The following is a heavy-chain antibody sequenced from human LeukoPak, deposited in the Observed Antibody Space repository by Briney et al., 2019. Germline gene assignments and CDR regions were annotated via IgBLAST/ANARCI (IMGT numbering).Heavy chain of an antibody. D-gene: IGHD2-2*01. Sequence: GASVEVSCKASGGTFSSYTISWVRQAPGQGLEWMGRIIPILGIANYAQKFQGRVTITADKSTSTAYMELSSLRSEDTAVYYCAISSCSTSYSGWFDPWGQGTLVTVSS. CDR3: AISSCSTSYSGWFDP. CDR1: GGTFSSYT. J-gene: IGHJ5*02. CDR2: IIPILGIA. V-gene: IGHV1-69*02.